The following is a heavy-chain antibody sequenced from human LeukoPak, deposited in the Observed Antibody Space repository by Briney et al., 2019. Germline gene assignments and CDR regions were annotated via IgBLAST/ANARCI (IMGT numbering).Heavy chain of an antibody. V-gene: IGHV7-4-1*02. CDR3: SMHLGGPEIEGPSSTSSVESLDY. CDR1: GYIFTSYA. D-gene: IGHD2-2*01. J-gene: IGHJ4*02. CDR2: INTNTGNP. Sequence: ASVKVSCKASGYIFTSYAMNWVRQAPGQGLEWMGWINTNTGNPTYAQGFTGRFVFSLDTSVSTAYLQISSLKAEDTAVYYCSMHLGGPEIEGPSSTSSVESLDYWGQGTLVTVSS.